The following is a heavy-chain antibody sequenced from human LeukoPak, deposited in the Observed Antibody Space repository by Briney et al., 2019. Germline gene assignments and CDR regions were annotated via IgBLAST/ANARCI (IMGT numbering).Heavy chain of an antibody. CDR2: IYHSGNT. CDR1: GYSISSGYY. J-gene: IGHJ4*02. Sequence: SETLSLTCAVSGYSISSGYYWGWIRQPPGKGLEWIGSIYHSGNTYYNPSLKSRVTISVDTSKNQFSLKLTSVTAADTAVYYCARNPPDYWGQGTLVTVFS. CDR3: ARNPPDY. V-gene: IGHV4-38-2*01.